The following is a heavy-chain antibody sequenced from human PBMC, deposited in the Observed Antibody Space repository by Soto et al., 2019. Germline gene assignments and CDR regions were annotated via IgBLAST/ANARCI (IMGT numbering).Heavy chain of an antibody. CDR2: TYYRSKWYN. V-gene: IGHV6-1*01. CDR1: GDSVSSNNIA. D-gene: IGHD2-15*01. J-gene: IGHJ4*02. CDR3: ARGRWSIFDY. Sequence: SQTLSLTCAVSGDSVSSNNIAWNWLRQSPWRGLEWLGRTYYRSKWYNEYAVSVRSRITINLDTSKNQFSLQLNSVTPEDTAVYYCARGRWSIFDYWGQGAQVTGSS.